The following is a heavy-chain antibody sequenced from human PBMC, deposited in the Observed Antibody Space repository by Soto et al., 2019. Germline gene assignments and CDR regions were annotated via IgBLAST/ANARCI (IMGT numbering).Heavy chain of an antibody. CDR1: GFTFSSYG. V-gene: IGHV3-33*01. CDR2: IWYDGSNK. J-gene: IGHJ4*02. CDR3: AREYYYDSSGYYSDTPGY. Sequence: QVQLVESGGGVVQPGRSLRLSCAASGFTFSSYGMHWVRQAPGKGLEWVAVIWYDGSNKYYADSVKGRFTISRDNSKNTLYLQMNSLRAEDTAVYYCAREYYYDSSGYYSDTPGYWGQGTLVTVSS. D-gene: IGHD3-22*01.